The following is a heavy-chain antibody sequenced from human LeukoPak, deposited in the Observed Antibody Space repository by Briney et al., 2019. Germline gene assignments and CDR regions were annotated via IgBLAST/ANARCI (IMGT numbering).Heavy chain of an antibody. CDR3: ARRRGYSYGPFDY. Sequence: PSETLSLTCTVSGGSISSSSYYWGWIHQPPGKGLEWIGSIYHSGSTNYNPSLKSRVTISVDKSKNQFSLKLSSVTAADTAVYYCARRRGYSYGPFDYWGQGTLVTVSS. J-gene: IGHJ4*02. V-gene: IGHV4-39*07. CDR2: IYHSGST. D-gene: IGHD5-18*01. CDR1: GGSISSSSYY.